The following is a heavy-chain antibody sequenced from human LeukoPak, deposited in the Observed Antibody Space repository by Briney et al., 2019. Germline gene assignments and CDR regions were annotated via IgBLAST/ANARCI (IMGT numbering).Heavy chain of an antibody. Sequence: GGSLRLSCAASGFTFGTYSMHWVSQAPGKGLEWGSFISSDGTNKFYADSVRGRLTLSRDNFKNTLSLQMSSLRVDDTAIYYCVREPAYHSGGGAFDNWGQGTVVTVSS. CDR3: VREPAYHSGGGAFDN. CDR1: GFTFGTYS. D-gene: IGHD6-19*01. V-gene: IGHV3-30*03. J-gene: IGHJ4*02. CDR2: ISSDGTNK.